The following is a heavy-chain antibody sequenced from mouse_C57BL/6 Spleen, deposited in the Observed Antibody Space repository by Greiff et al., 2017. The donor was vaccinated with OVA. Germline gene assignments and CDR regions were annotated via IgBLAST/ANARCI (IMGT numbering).Heavy chain of an antibody. J-gene: IGHJ4*01. CDR1: GYTFTDYN. V-gene: IGHV1-22*01. D-gene: IGHD2-4*01. CDR3: ARGEDYDYEVFSYYAMDY. CDR2: INPNNGGT. Sequence: EVQLQQSGPELVKPGASVKMSCKASGYTFTDYNMHWVKQSHGKSLEWIGYINPNNGGTSYNQKFKGKATLTVNKSSSTAYMELRSLTSEDSAVYYCARGEDYDYEVFSYYAMDYWGQGTSVTVSS.